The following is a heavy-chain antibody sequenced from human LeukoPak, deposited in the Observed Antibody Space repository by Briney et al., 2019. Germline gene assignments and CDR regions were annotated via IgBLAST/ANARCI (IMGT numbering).Heavy chain of an antibody. CDR2: IYYSGNT. V-gene: IGHV4-59*01. D-gene: IGHD3-3*01. CDR3: ARGGDFWSGSLSWFDP. J-gene: IGHJ5*02. CDR1: GGSISSYY. Sequence: SQTLSLTCTVSGGSISSYYWNWIRQPPGKGLEWIGYIYYSGNTNYNPSLKSRVTVSVDTSKNQFSLKLSSVTAADTAVYYCARGGDFWSGSLSWFDPWGQGTLVTVSS.